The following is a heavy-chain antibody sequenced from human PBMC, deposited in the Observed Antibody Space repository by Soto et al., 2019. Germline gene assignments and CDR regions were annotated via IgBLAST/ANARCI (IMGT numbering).Heavy chain of an antibody. CDR2: IWYDGSNK. CDR3: ARGSRQGYDILTGYYYYYYGMDV. J-gene: IGHJ6*02. V-gene: IGHV3-33*01. D-gene: IGHD3-9*01. CDR1: GFTFSRYG. Sequence: VGSLRLSCAASGFTFSRYGMHWVRQAPGKGLEWVAVIWYDGSNKYYADSVKGRFTISRDNSKNTLYLQMNSLRAEDTAVYYCARGSRQGYDILTGYYYYYYGMDVWGQGTTVTVSS.